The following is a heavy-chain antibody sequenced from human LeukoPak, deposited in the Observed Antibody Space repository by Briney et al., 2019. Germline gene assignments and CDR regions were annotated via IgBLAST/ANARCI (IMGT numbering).Heavy chain of an antibody. CDR3: AASSGSYLDDAFDI. V-gene: IGHV4-59*12. D-gene: IGHD1-26*01. CDR1: GGSISSYY. Sequence: APETLSLTCTVSGGSISSYYWSWLRQPPGKGLEWIGYIYYSGSTNYNPSLKSRVTISVDTSKNQFSLKLSSVTAADTAVYYCAASSGSYLDDAFDIWGQGTMVTVSS. CDR2: IYYSGST. J-gene: IGHJ3*02.